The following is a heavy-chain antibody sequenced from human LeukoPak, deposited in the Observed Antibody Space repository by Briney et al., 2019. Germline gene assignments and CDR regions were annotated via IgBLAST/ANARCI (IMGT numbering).Heavy chain of an antibody. V-gene: IGHV4-59*01. CDR2: IYYSGST. CDR1: GGSISSYY. J-gene: IGHJ4*02. CDR3: ATGLQSSWYRPYFDY. D-gene: IGHD6-13*01. Sequence: SETLSLTCTVSGGSISSYYWSWIRQPPGKGLEWNGYIYYSGSTNYNPSLKSRVTISVDTSKNQFSLKLSSVTAADTAMYYCATGLQSSWYRPYFDYWGQGTLVTVSS.